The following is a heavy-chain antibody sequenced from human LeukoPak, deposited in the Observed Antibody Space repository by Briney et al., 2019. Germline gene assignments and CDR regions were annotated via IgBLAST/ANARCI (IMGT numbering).Heavy chain of an antibody. CDR2: IYYSGST. V-gene: IGHV4-39*01. CDR1: GGSISSSSYY. Sequence: SETLSLTCTVSGGSISSSSYYWGWIRQPPGKGLEWIGSIYYSGSTYYNPSLKSRVTISVDTSKNQFSLKLSSVTAADTAVYYCARRRWDYYDSSYYFGYWGQGTLVTVSS. CDR3: ARRRWDYYDSSYYFGY. D-gene: IGHD3-22*01. J-gene: IGHJ4*02.